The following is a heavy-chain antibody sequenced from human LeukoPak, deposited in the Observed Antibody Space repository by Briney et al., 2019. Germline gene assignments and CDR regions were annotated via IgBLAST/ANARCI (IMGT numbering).Heavy chain of an antibody. Sequence: PGRSLRLSCAASGFTFSSYGMHWVRQAPGKGLECVAIISYDGSNKYYTDSVKGRFTISRDNSKNTLYLQMNSLRAEDTAVYYCAKSGIEAAGSLVYFDYWGQGNLVTASS. V-gene: IGHV3-30*18. CDR2: ISYDGSNK. D-gene: IGHD6-13*01. CDR3: AKSGIEAAGSLVYFDY. J-gene: IGHJ4*02. CDR1: GFTFSSYG.